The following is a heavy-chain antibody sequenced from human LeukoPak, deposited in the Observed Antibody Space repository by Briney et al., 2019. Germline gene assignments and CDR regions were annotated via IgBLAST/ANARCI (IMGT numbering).Heavy chain of an antibody. J-gene: IGHJ4*02. CDR2: INHSGST. D-gene: IGHD3-3*01. CDR1: GGSISSSSYY. V-gene: IGHV4-39*07. Sequence: SETLSLTCTVSGGSISSSSYYWGWIRQPPGKGLEWIGEINHSGSTNYNPSLKSRVTISVDTSKNQFSLKLTSVTAADTAVYYCARGLESPLYYDFWSGYYKERKFDYWGQGTLVTVSS. CDR3: ARGLESPLYYDFWSGYYKERKFDY.